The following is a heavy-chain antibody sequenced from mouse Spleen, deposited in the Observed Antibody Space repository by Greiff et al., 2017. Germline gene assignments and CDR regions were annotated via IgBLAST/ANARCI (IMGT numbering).Heavy chain of an antibody. D-gene: IGHD2-4*01. CDR1: GYTFTDYY. CDR3: ARWDYDAYYYAMDY. Sequence: EVQLQESGPELVKPGASVKMSCKASGYTFTDYYMDWVKQSHGESFEWIGRVNPYNGGTSYNQKFKGKATLTVDKSSSTAYMELNSLTSEDSAVYYCARWDYDAYYYAMDYWGQGTSVTVSS. J-gene: IGHJ4*01. CDR2: VNPYNGGT. V-gene: IGHV1-19*01.